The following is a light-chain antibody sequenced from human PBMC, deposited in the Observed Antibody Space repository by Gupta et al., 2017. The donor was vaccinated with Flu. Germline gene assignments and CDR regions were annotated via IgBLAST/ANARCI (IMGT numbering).Light chain of an antibody. CDR1: SSDVGGYDY. J-gene: IGLJ2*01. CDR3: SSYTSTSSDVV. V-gene: IGLV2-14*01. CDR2: EVN. Sequence: ITTTSTATSSDVGGYDYVFWYHPPPGKAPNLLIYEVNSRLSGVPDRFSGSKCATTASLTTTGLQTEEGADYYWSSYTSTSSDVVFGGGTTLTVL.